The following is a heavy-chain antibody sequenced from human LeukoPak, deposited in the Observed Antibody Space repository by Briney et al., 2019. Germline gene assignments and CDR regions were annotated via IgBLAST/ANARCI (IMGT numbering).Heavy chain of an antibody. V-gene: IGHV4-39*01. CDR1: GGSISSGSYY. Sequence: SETLSLTCTVSGGSISSGSYYWGWIRQPPRMGPEWLGSIFYSGSTHYNPPLKSRVTISVDTPKNQFSLKLTSVTGADTAVYYCARHLGCRSPSCPEDGFDIWGKGTMVTVSS. D-gene: IGHD2-2*01. J-gene: IGHJ3*02. CDR3: ARHLGCRSPSCPEDGFDI. CDR2: IFYSGST.